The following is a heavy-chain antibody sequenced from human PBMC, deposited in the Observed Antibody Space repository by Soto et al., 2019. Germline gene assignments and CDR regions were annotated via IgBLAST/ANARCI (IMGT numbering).Heavy chain of an antibody. V-gene: IGHV1-58*01. Sequence: GASVKVSCKASGFTFTSSAVQWVRQARGQRLEWIGWIVVGSGNTNYAQKFQERVTITRDMSTSTAYMELSSLRSEDTAVYYCAADNPGIVGVTGFFDYWGQGTLVTVSS. CDR2: IVVGSGNT. D-gene: IGHD1-26*01. CDR3: AADNPGIVGVTGFFDY. J-gene: IGHJ4*02. CDR1: GFTFTSSA.